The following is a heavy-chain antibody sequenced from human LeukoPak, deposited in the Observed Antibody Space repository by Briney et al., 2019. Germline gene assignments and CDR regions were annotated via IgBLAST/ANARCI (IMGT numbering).Heavy chain of an antibody. Sequence: SVKVSCKASGGTFSSYAISWVRQAPGQGLEWMGGIIPIFGTANYAQKFQGRVTITADESTSTAYMELSSLRSEDTAVYYCARLRGYCSSTSCPPHYYYGMDVWGQGTTVTVSS. CDR3: ARLRGYCSSTSCPPHYYYGMDV. CDR2: IIPIFGTA. V-gene: IGHV1-69*13. CDR1: GGTFSSYA. D-gene: IGHD2-2*03. J-gene: IGHJ6*02.